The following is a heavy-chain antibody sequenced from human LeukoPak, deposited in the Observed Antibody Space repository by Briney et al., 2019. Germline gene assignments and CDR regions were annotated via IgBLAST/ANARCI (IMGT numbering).Heavy chain of an antibody. Sequence: PGGSLRLSCAASGFTFRTYGMHWVRQTPGKGREGVAFLWFDGSHQYYADSVRGRFIISRDNSNNTLYLQMNSLRADDTAVYYCARDGNYFDTTPNWFDTWGQGTLVTVSS. CDR3: ARDGNYFDTTPNWFDT. CDR1: GFTFRTYG. J-gene: IGHJ5*02. V-gene: IGHV3-33*01. CDR2: LWFDGSHQ. D-gene: IGHD3-22*01.